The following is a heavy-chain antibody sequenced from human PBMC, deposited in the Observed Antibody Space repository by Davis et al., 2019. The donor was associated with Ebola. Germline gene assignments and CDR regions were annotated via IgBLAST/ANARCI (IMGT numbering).Heavy chain of an antibody. CDR2: INHSGST. CDR1: GGSFSGSY. V-gene: IGHV4-34*01. D-gene: IGHD2-15*01. Sequence: MPSETLSLTCAVYGGSFSGSYWTWIRQPPGKGLEWIGEINHSGSTNYNPSLKSRVTISIDTSERQLSLKLSSVTAADTAVYYCAREDASSTSADYWGQGILVTVSS. J-gene: IGHJ4*02. CDR3: AREDASSTSADY.